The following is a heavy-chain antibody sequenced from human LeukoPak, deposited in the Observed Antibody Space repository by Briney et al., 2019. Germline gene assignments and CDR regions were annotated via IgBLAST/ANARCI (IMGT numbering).Heavy chain of an antibody. CDR1: RFTFSSYW. J-gene: IGHJ4*02. CDR2: IKQDGSER. CDR3: ARDIDRYYGDY. V-gene: IGHV3-7*01. Sequence: GGSLRLSCAASRFTFSSYWMSWVRQAPGKGLEWVANIKQDGSERYYVDSVKGRFTISRDNAKNSVYLQMNSLRAEDTAVYYCARDIDRYYGDYWGQGTLVTVSS. D-gene: IGHD3-3*01.